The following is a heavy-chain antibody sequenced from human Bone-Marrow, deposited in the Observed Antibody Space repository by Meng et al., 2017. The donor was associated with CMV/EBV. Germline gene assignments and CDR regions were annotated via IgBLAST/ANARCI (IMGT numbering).Heavy chain of an antibody. D-gene: IGHD6-13*01. V-gene: IGHV1-46*01. CDR1: GYTFTSYY. CDR2: INPSGGST. J-gene: IGHJ6*02. CDR3: ARDVRSSSWTHRYYYYGMDF. Sequence: ASVKVSCKASGYTFTSYYMHWVRQAPGQGLEWMGIINPSGGSTSYAQKFQGRVTMTRDTSTSTVYMELSSLRSEDTAVYYCARDVRSSSWTHRYYYYGMDFWGQGTMVTVSS.